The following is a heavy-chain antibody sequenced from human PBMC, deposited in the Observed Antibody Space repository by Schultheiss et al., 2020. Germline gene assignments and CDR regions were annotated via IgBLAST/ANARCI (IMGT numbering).Heavy chain of an antibody. CDR1: GFTFDDYA. D-gene: IGHD6-19*01. Sequence: GGSLRLSCAASGFTFDDYAMHWVRQAPGKGLEWVSAISGSGGSTYYADSVKGRFTISRDNAKNSLYLQMNSLRAEDTALYYCAKDISQWLGGSPDYWGQGTLV. J-gene: IGHJ4*02. CDR3: AKDISQWLGGSPDY. V-gene: IGHV3-9*01. CDR2: ISGSGGST.